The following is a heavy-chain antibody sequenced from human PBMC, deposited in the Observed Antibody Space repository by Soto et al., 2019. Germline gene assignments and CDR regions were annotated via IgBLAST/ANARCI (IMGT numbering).Heavy chain of an antibody. D-gene: IGHD3-9*01. J-gene: IGHJ4*02. V-gene: IGHV3-23*04. CDR1: GFTFSSYA. Sequence: EVQLVESGGGLVQPGGSLRFSCAASGFTFSSYAMSWVRQAPGKGLEWVSAISGSGAGTYYAHSVKGRFTISRDKSKNTLYLQMNSLSAEDTSVYYCAKGRHFDYSDFDYWGQGTLVTVSS. CDR3: AKGRHFDYSDFDY. CDR2: ISGSGAGT.